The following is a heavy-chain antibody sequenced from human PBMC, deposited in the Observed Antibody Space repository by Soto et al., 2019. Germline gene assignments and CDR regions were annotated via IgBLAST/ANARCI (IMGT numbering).Heavy chain of an antibody. Sequence: EVQLVEAGGGLVKPGGSLRLSCAASGFTFSNAWMSWVRQAPGKGLEWVGRIKSKTDGGTTDYAAPVKGRFTISRDDSKNTLYLQMNSLKTEDTAVYYCTSEQYYDFWSGYWNWFDPWGQGTLATVSS. D-gene: IGHD3-3*01. CDR3: TSEQYYDFWSGYWNWFDP. CDR2: IKSKTDGGTT. CDR1: GFTFSNAW. J-gene: IGHJ5*02. V-gene: IGHV3-15*01.